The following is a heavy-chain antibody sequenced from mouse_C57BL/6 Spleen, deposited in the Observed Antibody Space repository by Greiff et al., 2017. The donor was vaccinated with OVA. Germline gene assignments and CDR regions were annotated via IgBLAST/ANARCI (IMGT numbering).Heavy chain of an antibody. CDR2: IDPSDSYT. CDR3: ALDSSGYGAY. CDR1: GYTFTSYW. V-gene: IGHV1-69*01. Sequence: QVQLQQPGAELVMPGASVKLSCKASGYTFTSYWMHWVKQRPGQGLEWIGEIDPSDSYTNSNQKFKGKSTLTVDKSSSTAYMQLSSLTSEDSAVYYCALDSSGYGAYWGQGTLVTVSA. D-gene: IGHD3-2*02. J-gene: IGHJ3*01.